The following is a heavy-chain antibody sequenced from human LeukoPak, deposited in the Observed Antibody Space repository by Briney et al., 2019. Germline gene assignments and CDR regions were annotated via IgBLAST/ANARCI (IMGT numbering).Heavy chain of an antibody. CDR3: ARAFLGGDY. V-gene: IGHV3-48*02. CDR1: GLTVSSNY. D-gene: IGHD3-3*02. CDR2: ISDTSYTI. J-gene: IGHJ4*02. Sequence: GGSLRLSCAASGLTVSSNYMTWVRQAPGKGLEWVSYISDTSYTIYYADSVKGRFTISRDNAKNSLCLQMSRLRDEDTAVYYCARAFLGGDYWGQGTLVTVSS.